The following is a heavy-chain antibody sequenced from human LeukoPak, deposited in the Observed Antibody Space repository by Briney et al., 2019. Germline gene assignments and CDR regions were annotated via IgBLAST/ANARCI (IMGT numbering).Heavy chain of an antibody. D-gene: IGHD2-15*01. CDR3: ARHAANIVVVVADLDY. J-gene: IGHJ4*02. CDR2: IYYSGST. Sequence: PSETLSLTCTVSGGSISSSSYYWGWIRQPPGKGLEWIGSIYYSGSTYYNPSLKSRVTISVDTSKNQFSLKLSSVTAADTAVYYCARHAANIVVVVADLDYWGRGTLVTVSS. V-gene: IGHV4-39*01. CDR1: GGSISSSSYY.